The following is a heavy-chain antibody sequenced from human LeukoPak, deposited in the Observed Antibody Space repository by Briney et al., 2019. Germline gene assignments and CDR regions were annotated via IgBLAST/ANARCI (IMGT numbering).Heavy chain of an antibody. CDR2: FSGSGGST. V-gene: IGHV3-23*01. Sequence: GTLRLSCAASGFTFSSYGMSWIRQAPGKGLEWVSGFSGSGGSTSYADSVKGRFTISRDNSKNTLYLQMTSLRAEDTAVYYCAKWEIRLDAFDIWGQGTMVTVSS. D-gene: IGHD1-26*01. CDR3: AKWEIRLDAFDI. J-gene: IGHJ3*02. CDR1: GFTFSSYG.